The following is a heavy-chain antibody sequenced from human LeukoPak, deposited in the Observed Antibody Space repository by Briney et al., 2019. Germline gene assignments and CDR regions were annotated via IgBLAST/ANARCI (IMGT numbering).Heavy chain of an antibody. V-gene: IGHV4-4*07. CDR2: IYTSGST. CDR1: GGSISSYY. D-gene: IGHD3-10*01. CDR3: VRDGSGSFYYYYYGMDV. J-gene: IGHJ6*02. Sequence: SETLSLTCTVSGGSISSYYWSWIRQPAGKGLEWIGRIYTSGSTNYNPSLKSRVTMSVDTSKNQFSLKLSSVTAADTAVYYCVRDGSGSFYYYYYGMDVWGQGTTVTVSS.